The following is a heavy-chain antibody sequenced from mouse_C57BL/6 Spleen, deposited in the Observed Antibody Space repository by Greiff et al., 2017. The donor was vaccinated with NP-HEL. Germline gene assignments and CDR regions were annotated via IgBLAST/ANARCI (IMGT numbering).Heavy chain of an antibody. CDR3: ARGGWEDYYAMDY. V-gene: IGHV1-76*01. Sequence: VQLQQSGAELVRPGASVKLSCKASGYTFTDYYINWVKQRPGQGLEWIARIYPGSGNTYYNEKFKGKATLTAEKSSSTAYMQLSSLTSEDSAVYFCARGGWEDYYAMDYWGQGTSVTVSS. CDR1: GYTFTDYY. J-gene: IGHJ4*01. D-gene: IGHD1-1*02. CDR2: IYPGSGNT.